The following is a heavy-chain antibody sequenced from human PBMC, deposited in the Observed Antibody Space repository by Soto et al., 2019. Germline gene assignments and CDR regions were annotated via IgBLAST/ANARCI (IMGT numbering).Heavy chain of an antibody. J-gene: IGHJ4*02. CDR1: GGSISSGDYY. D-gene: IGHD2-15*01. CDR2: IYYSGST. V-gene: IGHV4-61*08. CDR3: ARSPSGGSLH. Sequence: SETLSLTCTVSGGSISSGDYYWSWIRQPPGKGLEWIGYIYYSGSTTYNPSLKSRVTISVDTSRNQFSLKLSSVTAADTAVYYCARSPSGGSLHWGQGTLVTVSS.